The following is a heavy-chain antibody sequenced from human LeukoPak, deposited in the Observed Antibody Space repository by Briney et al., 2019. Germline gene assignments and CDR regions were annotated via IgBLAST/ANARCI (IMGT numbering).Heavy chain of an antibody. CDR3: AKEQFGGMDV. J-gene: IGHJ6*02. V-gene: IGHV3-23*01. CDR1: GFTFSNYA. CDR2: ISGSGGST. Sequence: PGGSLRLSCAVSGFTFSNYAMSWVRQAPGKGLEWVSGISGSGGSTYYADCVKGRFTISRDNSKNTLYLQMNSLRAEDTAVYYCAKEQFGGMDVWGQGTTVTVSS. D-gene: IGHD3-10*01.